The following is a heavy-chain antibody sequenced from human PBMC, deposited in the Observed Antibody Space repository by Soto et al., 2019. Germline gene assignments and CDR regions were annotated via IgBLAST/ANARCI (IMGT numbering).Heavy chain of an antibody. CDR3: ARDVSSWGLNWFDP. V-gene: IGHV1-3*01. D-gene: IGHD6-13*01. J-gene: IGHJ5*02. CDR1: GYTFTSYA. CDR2: INAGNGNT. Sequence: GASVKVSCKASGYTFTSYAMHWVRQAPGQRLEWMGWINAGNGNTKYSQKFQGRVTITRDTSASTAYMELSNLRSEDTAVYYCARDVSSWGLNWFDPWGQGTLVTVSS.